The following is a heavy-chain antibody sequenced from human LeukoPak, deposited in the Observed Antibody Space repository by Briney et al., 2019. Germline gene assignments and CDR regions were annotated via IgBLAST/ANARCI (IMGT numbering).Heavy chain of an antibody. D-gene: IGHD6-6*01. Sequence: SETLSLTCTVSGGSISSSSYYWGWIRQPPGKGLEWIGSIYYSGSTYYNPSLKSRVTISVDTSKNQFSLKLSSVTAADTAVYYCARQIAARPRFDPWGQGTLVTVSS. CDR1: GGSISSSSYY. J-gene: IGHJ5*02. CDR3: ARQIAARPRFDP. V-gene: IGHV4-39*01. CDR2: IYYSGST.